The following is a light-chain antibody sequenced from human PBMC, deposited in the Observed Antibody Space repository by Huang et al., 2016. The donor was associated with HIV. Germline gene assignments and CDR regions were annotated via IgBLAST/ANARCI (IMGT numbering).Light chain of an antibody. CDR2: DAS. CDR1: QDITNS. CDR3: QQYDNLYT. J-gene: IGKJ2*01. V-gene: IGKV1-33*01. Sequence: DIQMTQSPSSLSASVGDRVTITCQASQDITNSLNWYQQKPGKAPKLLIYDASKLETGVPSRFSGSGSGTDFTFTISSLQPEDIATYYCQQYDNLYTFGQGTRLEIK.